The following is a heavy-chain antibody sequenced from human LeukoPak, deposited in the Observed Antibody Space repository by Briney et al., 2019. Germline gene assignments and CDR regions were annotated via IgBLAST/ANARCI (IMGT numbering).Heavy chain of an antibody. V-gene: IGHV3-30*18. CDR3: ANIHDFWSGYLVY. D-gene: IGHD3-3*01. Sequence: GGSLRLSCAASGFTFSSYGMHWVRQAPGKGLEWVAVISYDGSNKYYADSVKGRFTISRDNSKNTLYLQMNSLRAEDTAVYYCANIHDFWSGYLVYWGQGTLVTVSS. J-gene: IGHJ4*02. CDR2: ISYDGSNK. CDR1: GFTFSSYG.